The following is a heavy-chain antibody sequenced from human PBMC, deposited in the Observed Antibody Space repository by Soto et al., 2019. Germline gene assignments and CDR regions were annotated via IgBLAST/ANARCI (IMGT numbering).Heavy chain of an antibody. CDR3: ARRDSGGYPSIDH. V-gene: IGHV4-39*01. Sequence: SETLSLTCTVSGGSISSNGYYWGWIRQPPGKGLEWIGSIYYGGSTYYNPSLKSRVTISVDTSKNQFSLKLSSVPAADTAVYYCARRDSGGYPSIDHWGQGTLVTVSS. CDR2: IYYGGST. J-gene: IGHJ4*02. CDR1: GGSISSNGYY. D-gene: IGHD2-15*01.